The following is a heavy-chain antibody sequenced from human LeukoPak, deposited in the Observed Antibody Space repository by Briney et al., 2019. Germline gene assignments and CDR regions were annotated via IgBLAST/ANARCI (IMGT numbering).Heavy chain of an antibody. Sequence: AGGSLRLSCAASGFTFSSYAMSWVRQAPGKGLEWVSAISGSGGSTYYADSVKGRFTISRDNSKNTLYLQMNSLRAEDTAVYYCAKDLERFSRLSYFDYWGQGTLVTVSS. D-gene: IGHD3-3*01. CDR2: ISGSGGST. V-gene: IGHV3-23*01. J-gene: IGHJ4*02. CDR3: AKDLERFSRLSYFDY. CDR1: GFTFSSYA.